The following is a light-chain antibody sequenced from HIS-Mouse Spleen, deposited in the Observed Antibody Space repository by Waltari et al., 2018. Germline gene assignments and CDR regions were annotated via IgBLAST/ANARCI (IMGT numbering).Light chain of an antibody. J-gene: IGLJ3*02. V-gene: IGLV2-14*01. Sequence: QSALTQPASVSGSPGQSITISCTGTSSDVGGYHYAHWYQQHPGKAPKLMIYEVSNRPSGVSNRFSGSKSGNTASLTISGLQAEDEADYYCSSYTSSSTWVFGGGTKLTVL. CDR2: EVS. CDR1: SSDVGGYHY. CDR3: SSYTSSSTWV.